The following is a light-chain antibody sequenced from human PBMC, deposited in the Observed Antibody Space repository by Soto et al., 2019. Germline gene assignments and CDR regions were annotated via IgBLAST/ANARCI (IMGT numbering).Light chain of an antibody. CDR2: AAS. J-gene: IGKJ1*01. CDR3: QQYNNWPWT. CDR1: QSVSSN. V-gene: IGKV3-15*01. Sequence: VMTQSPATLSVSPGERATLSCRASQSVSSNLAWYQQTPGQAPRLLIYAASTRATGIPARFSGSGSGTEFSLTISSLQSEDFAVYYCQQYNNWPWTFGQGTKVEIE.